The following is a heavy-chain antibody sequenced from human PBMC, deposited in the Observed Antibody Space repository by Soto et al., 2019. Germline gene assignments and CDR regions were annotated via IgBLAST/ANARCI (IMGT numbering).Heavy chain of an antibody. Sequence: QVQLVESGGGLVKPGGSLRLSCAASGFTFSDYYINWIRQAPGKGLEWVSSIGGSGTTFYYADSVKGRFTVSRDNAKNSLYLQMSSLRTEDTAMYYCARNLVAAAGRPYYTDYWGQGTLVTVSS. CDR2: IGGSGTTF. CDR1: GFTFSDYY. J-gene: IGHJ4*02. CDR3: ARNLVAAAGRPYYTDY. V-gene: IGHV3-11*01. D-gene: IGHD6-6*01.